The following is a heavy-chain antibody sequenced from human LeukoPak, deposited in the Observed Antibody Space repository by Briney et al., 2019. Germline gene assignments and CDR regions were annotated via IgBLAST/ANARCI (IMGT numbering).Heavy chain of an antibody. Sequence: GGSLRLFCAASGFTFRSYWMSWVRQAPGKGLEWVANINQGGSVKYYVDSVKGRFTISRDDAKNSLYVQMNSLRDEDTAVYYCARVGYSGWNLEYWGQGTLVTVSS. V-gene: IGHV3-7*01. D-gene: IGHD5-12*01. J-gene: IGHJ4*02. CDR1: GFTFRSYW. CDR2: INQGGSVK. CDR3: ARVGYSGWNLEY.